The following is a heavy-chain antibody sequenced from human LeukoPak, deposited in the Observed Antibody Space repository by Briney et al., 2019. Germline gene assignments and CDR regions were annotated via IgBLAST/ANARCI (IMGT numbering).Heavy chain of an antibody. D-gene: IGHD4-17*01. CDR3: ARRGESTNYGDYRFDT. CDR1: GFTFSSYA. V-gene: IGHV3-23*01. CDR2: TSDSGGNT. J-gene: IGHJ4*02. Sequence: PGGSLRLSCAASGFTFSSYAMSWVRRAPGKGLEWVSATSDSGGNTYYADFVKGRFTISRDNSKSTLYLQMNSLRAEDTAVYYCARRGESTNYGDYRFDTWGQGTLVTVSS.